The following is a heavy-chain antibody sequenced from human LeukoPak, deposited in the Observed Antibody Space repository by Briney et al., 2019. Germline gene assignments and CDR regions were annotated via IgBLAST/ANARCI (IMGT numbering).Heavy chain of an antibody. J-gene: IGHJ3*01. CDR2: IYWDDDK. V-gene: IGHV2-5*02. CDR3: AHSGTVTSPHDAFDV. Sequence: SGPTLVKPTQTLTLTCTFSGFSLSSSGVGVGWIRQPPGKALEWLAPIYWDDDKRYSPSLKSRLTITKDTSKNQVVPTLTNMDPVDTGTYYCAHSGTVTSPHDAFDVWGQGTMVTVSS. D-gene: IGHD4-17*01. CDR1: GFSLSSSGVG.